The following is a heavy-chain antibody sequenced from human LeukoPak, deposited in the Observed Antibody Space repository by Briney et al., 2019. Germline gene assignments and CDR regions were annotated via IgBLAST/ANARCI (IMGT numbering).Heavy chain of an antibody. V-gene: IGHV4-61*02. CDR3: ARAADYYDSSGYYYFDY. Sequence: PSQTLSLTCTVSSGSISSSNYYWSWIRQPAGKGLEWIGRISTIGSTNYNPSLKSRVTISVDTSKNQFSLKLSSVTAADTAVYYCARAADYYDSSGYYYFDYWGQGTLVTVSS. CDR1: SGSISSSNYY. J-gene: IGHJ4*02. CDR2: ISTIGST. D-gene: IGHD3-22*01.